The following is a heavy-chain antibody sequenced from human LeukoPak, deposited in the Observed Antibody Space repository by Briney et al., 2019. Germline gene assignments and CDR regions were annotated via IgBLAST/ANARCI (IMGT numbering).Heavy chain of an antibody. CDR2: INPSGGST. CDR3: AIDLGDTMVRAVIVY. Sequence: ASVKVSCKASGYTFTSYYMHWVRQPPGQGLEWMGIINPSGGSTSYAQKFQGRVTITRDTSTSKVYMELSSLRSEDTAVYYCAIDLGDTMVRAVIVYWGQGTLVTVSS. V-gene: IGHV1-46*01. CDR1: GYTFTSYY. J-gene: IGHJ4*02. D-gene: IGHD3-10*01.